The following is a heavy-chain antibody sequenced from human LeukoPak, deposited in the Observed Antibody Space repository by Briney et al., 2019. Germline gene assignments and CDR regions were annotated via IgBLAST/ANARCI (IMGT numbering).Heavy chain of an antibody. CDR2: ISYDGSNK. D-gene: IGHD5-18*01. CDR1: GFTFSSYT. V-gene: IGHV3-30*14. Sequence: GGSLRLSCAASGFTFSSYTMHWVRQAPGKGLEWVTVISYDGSNKYYADSVKGRFTISRDNSKNTLDLQMNSLRAEDTAVYYCAKDPWIQLWLTPPFDYWGQGTLVTVSS. CDR3: AKDPWIQLWLTPPFDY. J-gene: IGHJ4*02.